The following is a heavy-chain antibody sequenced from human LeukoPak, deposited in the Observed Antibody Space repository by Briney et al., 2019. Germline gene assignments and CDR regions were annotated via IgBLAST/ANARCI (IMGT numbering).Heavy chain of an antibody. CDR1: GFTFSNYA. J-gene: IGHJ6*03. CDR3: AGNYYYYYMDV. Sequence: GGSLRLSCAASGFTFSNYAMNWVRQAPGKGLEWVSSISGSGGNTYYADSVKGRFTISRDNAKNSLYLQMNSLRAEDTAVYYCAGNYYYYYMDVWGKGTTVTISS. V-gene: IGHV3-21*04. CDR2: ISGSGGNT.